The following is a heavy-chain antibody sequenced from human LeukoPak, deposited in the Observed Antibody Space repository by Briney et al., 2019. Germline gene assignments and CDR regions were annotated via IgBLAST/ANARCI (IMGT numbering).Heavy chain of an antibody. J-gene: IGHJ4*02. CDR3: ASLEDTAMDHYFDY. D-gene: IGHD5-18*01. CDR1: GGFVSSGSYY. CDR2: IYYSGSA. V-gene: IGHV4-61*01. Sequence: SQTLSLTCTVSGGFVSSGSYYWSWIRQPPGKGLEWIGYIYYSGSANYNPSLKSRVTISVDTSKNQFSLKMSSVTAADTAVYYCASLEDTAMDHYFDYWGQGTLVTVSS.